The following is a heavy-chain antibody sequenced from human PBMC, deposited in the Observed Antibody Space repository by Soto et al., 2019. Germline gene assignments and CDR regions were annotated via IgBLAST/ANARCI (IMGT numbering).Heavy chain of an antibody. Sequence: GGSLRLSCAASGFTFSSYGMHWVRQAPGKGLEWVAVIWYDGSNKYYADSVKGRFTISSDNSKNTLYLQMNSLRAEDTAVYYCASFGGYGQYYYYYYMDVWGKGTTVTVSS. CDR2: IWYDGSNK. CDR3: ASFGGYGQYYYYYYMDV. V-gene: IGHV3-33*01. CDR1: GFTFSSYG. J-gene: IGHJ6*03. D-gene: IGHD5-12*01.